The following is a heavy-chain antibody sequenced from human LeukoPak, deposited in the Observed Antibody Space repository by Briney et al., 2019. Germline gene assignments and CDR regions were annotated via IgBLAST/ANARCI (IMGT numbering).Heavy chain of an antibody. Sequence: SETLSLTCTVSGGSISSYYWSWIRQPPGKGLEWIGYIYYSGSTNYNPSLKSRVTMSVDTSKNQFSLKLSSVTAADTAVYYCARENYGGFLFDYWGQGTLVTVSS. J-gene: IGHJ4*02. D-gene: IGHD4/OR15-4a*01. CDR1: GGSISSYY. CDR2: IYYSGST. CDR3: ARENYGGFLFDY. V-gene: IGHV4-59*12.